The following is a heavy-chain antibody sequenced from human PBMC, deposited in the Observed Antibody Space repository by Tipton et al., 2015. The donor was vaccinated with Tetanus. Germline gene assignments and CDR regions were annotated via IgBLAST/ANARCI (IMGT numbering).Heavy chain of an antibody. V-gene: IGHV3-23*01. CDR2: FGATGDST. CDR3: TKGPAGIAVAGTNI. D-gene: IGHD6-19*01. J-gene: IGHJ3*02. CDR1: GFTISTYA. Sequence: SLRLSCAASGFTISTYAMSWVRQAPGKGLEWVSSFGATGDSTYHAESVRGRFTISRDVSKNTLYLQMSNLRAEDTAIYYCTKGPAGIAVAGTNIWGQGTMVTFSS.